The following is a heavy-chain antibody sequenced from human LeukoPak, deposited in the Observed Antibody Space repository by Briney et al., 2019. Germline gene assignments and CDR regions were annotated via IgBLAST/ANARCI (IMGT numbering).Heavy chain of an antibody. D-gene: IGHD6-19*01. V-gene: IGHV4-39*07. Sequence: PSQTLSLTCTVSGGSISSSSYYWGWIRQPPGKGLEWIGSIYHSGSTYYNPSLKSRVTISVDTSKNQFSLKLSSVTAADTAVYYCARFSGWYAGLIGYWGQGTLVTVSS. CDR1: GGSISSSSYY. CDR3: ARFSGWYAGLIGY. CDR2: IYHSGST. J-gene: IGHJ4*02.